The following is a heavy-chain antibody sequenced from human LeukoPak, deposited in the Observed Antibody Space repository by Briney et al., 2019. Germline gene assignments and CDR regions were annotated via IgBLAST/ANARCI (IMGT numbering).Heavy chain of an antibody. V-gene: IGHV3-30*02. Sequence: GGSLRLSCAASGLPFSTSGMHWVRQAPGKGLEWVAFIQYDESDKYYADSVRGRFTISRDNSKNTLYLQMNSLRAEDTAVYYCAREGGITVAGKFVSWGQGTLFTVSS. J-gene: IGHJ4*02. CDR3: AREGGITVAGKFVS. CDR1: GLPFSTSG. D-gene: IGHD6-19*01. CDR2: IQYDESDK.